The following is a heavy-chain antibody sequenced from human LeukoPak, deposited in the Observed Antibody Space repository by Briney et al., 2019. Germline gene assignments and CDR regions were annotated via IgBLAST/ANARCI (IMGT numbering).Heavy chain of an antibody. D-gene: IGHD6-13*01. CDR2: IYSGGTT. CDR3: AKDVIAAAYYFDY. V-gene: IGHV3-53*01. Sequence: GGSLRLSCAASGFTVSNNYMSWVRQAPGKGLEWVSLIYSGGTTYYADSVKGRFTISRDNSKNTLYLQMNSLRAEDTAVYYCAKDVIAAAYYFDYWGQGTLVTVSS. CDR1: GFTVSNNY. J-gene: IGHJ4*02.